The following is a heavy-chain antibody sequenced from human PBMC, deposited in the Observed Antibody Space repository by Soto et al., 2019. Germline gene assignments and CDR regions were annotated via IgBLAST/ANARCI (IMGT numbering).Heavy chain of an antibody. D-gene: IGHD3-10*01. V-gene: IGHV1-3*01. CDR2: INAGNGNT. CDR3: ARDTAVVQWFGEIYYYYYGMDV. J-gene: IGHJ6*02. Sequence: GXSVKVSCKASGYSFSSYAMDWVRQAPGQRLEWMGWINAGNGNTKYSQKFQGRVTITRDTSASTAYMELSSLRSEDTAVYYCARDTAVVQWFGEIYYYYYGMDVWGQGTTVTVSS. CDR1: GYSFSSYA.